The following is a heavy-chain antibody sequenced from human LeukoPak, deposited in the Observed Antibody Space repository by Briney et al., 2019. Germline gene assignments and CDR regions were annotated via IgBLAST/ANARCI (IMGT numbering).Heavy chain of an antibody. CDR3: ARVTPMATIVY. Sequence: PSETLSLTCTVSGYSISSGYYWGWIRQPPGKGLEWIGSIYHSGSTYYNPSLKSRVTISVDTSKNQSSLKLSSVTAADTAVYYCARVTPMATIVYWGQGTLVTVSS. D-gene: IGHD5-24*01. V-gene: IGHV4-38-2*02. CDR1: GYSISSGYY. J-gene: IGHJ4*02. CDR2: IYHSGST.